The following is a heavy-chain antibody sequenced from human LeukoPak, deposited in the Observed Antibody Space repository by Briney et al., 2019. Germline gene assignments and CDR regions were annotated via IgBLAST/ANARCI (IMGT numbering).Heavy chain of an antibody. CDR1: GFTFSSYS. CDR2: IYSGGST. CDR3: ARDGYDSIGYYFDY. Sequence: GGSLRLSCAASGFTFSSYSMNWVRQAPGKGLEWVSVIYSGGSTYYADSVKGRFTISRDNSKNTLYLQMNSLRAEDTAVYYCARDGYDSIGYYFDYWGQGTLVTVSS. D-gene: IGHD3-22*01. V-gene: IGHV3-66*01. J-gene: IGHJ4*02.